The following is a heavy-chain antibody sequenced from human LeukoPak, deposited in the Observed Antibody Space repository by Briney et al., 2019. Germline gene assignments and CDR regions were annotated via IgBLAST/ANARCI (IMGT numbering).Heavy chain of an antibody. CDR3: ARDRLLFGECLYGMDV. J-gene: IGHJ6*04. CDR2: IKQDGSEK. Sequence: PGGSLRLSCAASGFTFSSYWMSWVRQAPGKGLEWVANIKQDGSEKYYVDSVKGRFTISRDNAKNSLYLQMNSLRAEDTAVYYCARDRLLFGECLYGMDVWGKGTTVTVSS. D-gene: IGHD3-10*02. CDR1: GFTFSSYW. V-gene: IGHV3-7*03.